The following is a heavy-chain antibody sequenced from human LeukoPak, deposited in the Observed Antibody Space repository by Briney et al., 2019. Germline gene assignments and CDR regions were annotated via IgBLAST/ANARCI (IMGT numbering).Heavy chain of an antibody. Sequence: PGGSLRLSCAASGFTFSSYTMNWVRQAPGKGLEWVSYIDLSGSTLYYVDSVKGRFTISRDNAKNSLYLQMNSLRAEDTAVYYCARGPPLFDPWGQGTLVAVSP. CDR3: ARGPPLFDP. CDR1: GFTFSSYT. J-gene: IGHJ5*02. CDR2: IDLSGSTL. V-gene: IGHV3-48*04.